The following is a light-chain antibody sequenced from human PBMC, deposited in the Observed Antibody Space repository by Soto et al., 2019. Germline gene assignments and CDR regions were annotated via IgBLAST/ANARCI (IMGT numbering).Light chain of an antibody. J-gene: IGKJ3*01. V-gene: IGKV3-11*01. Sequence: EIVLTQSPATLSLSPGERATLSCRASQSVYNYLAWYQQKPGQAPRLLIYDASNRATGIPARFSGSGSGTDFTLTISSLEPEDFAVYYCQQRSNWPPVFTFGPGTKVDIK. CDR1: QSVYNY. CDR3: QQRSNWPPVFT. CDR2: DAS.